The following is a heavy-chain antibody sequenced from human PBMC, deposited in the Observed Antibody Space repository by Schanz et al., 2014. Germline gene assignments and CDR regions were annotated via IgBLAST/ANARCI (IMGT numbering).Heavy chain of an antibody. CDR3: ARGIGGYGANNYFDY. D-gene: IGHD5-12*01. Sequence: QIKLVQSGPEVKKPGASVKVSCKASEYSFTSYSMHWVRQAPGQRLEWMGWINTGSGDTKYSQNFQGRVTITRDTSASTAYMELSSLRSEDTAVYSCARGIGGYGANNYFDYWGQGTLVTVSS. J-gene: IGHJ4*02. CDR2: INTGSGDT. CDR1: EYSFTSYS. V-gene: IGHV1-3*04.